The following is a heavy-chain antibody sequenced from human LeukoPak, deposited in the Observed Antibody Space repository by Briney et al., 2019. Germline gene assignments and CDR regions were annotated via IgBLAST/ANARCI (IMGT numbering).Heavy chain of an antibody. CDR3: ARATRATTGTAFDC. D-gene: IGHD1-1*01. V-gene: IGHV6-1*01. J-gene: IGHJ4*02. CDR1: GDSVSSDGAV. Sequence: SQTLSLTCAISGDSVSSDGAVWHWIRQSPSGGLEWLGRTYYRSQWYNDYADSVKSRITINPDTSKRQVAPQLGSVTPDDTAVYYCARATRATTGTAFDCWGQGTLVTVSS. CDR2: TYYRSQWYN.